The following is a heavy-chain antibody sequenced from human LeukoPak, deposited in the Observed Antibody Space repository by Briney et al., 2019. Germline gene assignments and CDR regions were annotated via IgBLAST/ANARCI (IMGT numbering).Heavy chain of an antibody. D-gene: IGHD3-10*01. CDR1: GFTFGDFA. J-gene: IGHJ6*02. CDR3: AKGHYNSGSYYAHDYYYGMDV. Sequence: PGGSLRLSCAASGFTFGDFAMHWVRQVPGKGLEWVSGISWNSGMKAYADSVKGRVTISRDNAKNSLYLQMDSLRVEDTALYYCAKGHYNSGSYYAHDYYYGMDVWGQGTTVTVSS. CDR2: ISWNSGMK. V-gene: IGHV3-9*01.